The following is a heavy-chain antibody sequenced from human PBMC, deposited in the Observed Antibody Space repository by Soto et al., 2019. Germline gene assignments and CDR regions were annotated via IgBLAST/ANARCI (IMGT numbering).Heavy chain of an antibody. CDR3: ARSVAAAGTSYFDS. Sequence: QVQLVESGGGVVQPGRSLRLSCAASGFTFSSYGMHWVRQAPGKGLEWVAVIWYDGSNKYYADSVKGRFTISRDNSKNTLYRQMNSLRAEDTAVYYCARSVAAAGTSYFDSWGQGTLVTVSS. V-gene: IGHV3-33*01. CDR2: IWYDGSNK. CDR1: GFTFSSYG. J-gene: IGHJ4*02. D-gene: IGHD6-13*01.